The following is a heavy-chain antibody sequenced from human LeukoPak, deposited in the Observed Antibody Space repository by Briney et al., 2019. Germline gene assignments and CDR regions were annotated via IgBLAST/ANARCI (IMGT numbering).Heavy chain of an antibody. V-gene: IGHV4-39*01. CDR1: GGSISSSSYY. J-gene: IGHJ5*02. CDR2: IYYSGST. CDR3: ARHSSSNWFDP. D-gene: IGHD6-13*01. Sequence: SETLSLTCTVSGGSISSSSYYWGWIRQPPGKGLEWIGSIYYSGSTYYNPSLKSRVTISVDTSKNQFSLKLSSVTAADTAVYYCARHSSSNWFDPWGQGTLVTVSS.